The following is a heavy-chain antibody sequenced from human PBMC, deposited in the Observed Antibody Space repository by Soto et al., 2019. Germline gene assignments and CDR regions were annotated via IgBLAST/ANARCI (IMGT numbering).Heavy chain of an antibody. Sequence: GVSLRLSCAASGFTFSSYAMHWVRQAPGKGLEWVAVISYDGSNKYYADSVKGRFTISRDNSKNTLYLQMNSLGAEDTAVYYCARDYCSGGSCYSGYFDYWGQGTLVTVSS. CDR3: ARDYCSGGSCYSGYFDY. D-gene: IGHD2-15*01. CDR1: GFTFSSYA. V-gene: IGHV3-30-3*01. CDR2: ISYDGSNK. J-gene: IGHJ4*02.